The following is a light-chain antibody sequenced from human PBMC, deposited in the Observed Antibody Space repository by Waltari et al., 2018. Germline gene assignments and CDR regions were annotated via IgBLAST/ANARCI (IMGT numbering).Light chain of an antibody. CDR3: QQYDGSTVT. Sequence: EIVLTQSPGTLSLSPGEGAALSCRASQTISSISLTWYQQKPGQAPSLLIYGTSSRATGIPDSFSGSGSGTDFTLTIRRLDPEDFAVYYCQQYDGSTVTFGGGTKVEVK. V-gene: IGKV3-20*01. CDR2: GTS. CDR1: QTISSIS. J-gene: IGKJ4*01.